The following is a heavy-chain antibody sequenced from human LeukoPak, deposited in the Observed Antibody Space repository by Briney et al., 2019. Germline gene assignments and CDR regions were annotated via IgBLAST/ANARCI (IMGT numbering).Heavy chain of an antibody. Sequence: PSETLSLTCAVYGGSFSGYYWSWIRQPPGKGLEWIGEINHSGSTNYNPSLKSRVTISVDTSKNQFSLKLSSVTAADTAVYYCARGRPIQLWFETLYYYYGMDVWGQGTTVTVSS. CDR3: ARGRPIQLWFETLYYYYGMDV. D-gene: IGHD5-18*01. CDR1: GGSFSGYY. CDR2: INHSGST. J-gene: IGHJ6*02. V-gene: IGHV4-34*01.